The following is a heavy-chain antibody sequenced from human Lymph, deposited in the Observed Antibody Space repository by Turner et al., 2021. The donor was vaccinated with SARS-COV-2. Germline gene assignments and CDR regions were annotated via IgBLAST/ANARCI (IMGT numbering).Heavy chain of an antibody. J-gene: IGHJ4*02. D-gene: IGHD2-21*02. CDR1: VGAISCDY. Sequence: QVQLRESDPGLVTPSATLSLTSTVSVGAISCDYWSWLRQPPGKGLERIVYIHYSGSTNYNPSHRSRVTISVDTCKIQFSLKLTSVTAADTAVYYFARAVGACGVVTNFDQWGQGTLVTVPS. CDR3: ARAVGACGVVTNFDQ. CDR2: IHYSGST. V-gene: IGHV4-59*12.